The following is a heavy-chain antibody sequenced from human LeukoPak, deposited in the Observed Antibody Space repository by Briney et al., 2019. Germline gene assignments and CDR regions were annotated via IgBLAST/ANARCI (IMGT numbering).Heavy chain of an antibody. Sequence: PSETLSLTCAVSGFSISSGYYWAWVRQPPGKGLEWIGSIYRSGRTNFNPSLKRRVTMSVDTSKNQFSLNLSSVIAADTAVYYCARVNGTSPEDYWGQGALVTVSS. D-gene: IGHD2-8*01. V-gene: IGHV4-38-2*01. CDR3: ARVNGTSPEDY. CDR2: IYRSGRT. J-gene: IGHJ4*02. CDR1: GFSISSGYY.